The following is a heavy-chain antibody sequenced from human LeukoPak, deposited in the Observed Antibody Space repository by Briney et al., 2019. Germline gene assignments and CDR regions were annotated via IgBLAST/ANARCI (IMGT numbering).Heavy chain of an antibody. CDR2: INHSGST. Sequence: PSETLSLTCAVYGGSFSGYYWSWIRQPPGKGLEWIGEINHSGSTNYNPSLKSRVTISVDTSKNQFSLKLSSVTAADTAVYYCASGYCSSTSCYEVDYWGQGTLVTVSS. J-gene: IGHJ4*02. V-gene: IGHV4-34*01. CDR1: GGSFSGYY. D-gene: IGHD2-2*01. CDR3: ASGYCSSTSCYEVDY.